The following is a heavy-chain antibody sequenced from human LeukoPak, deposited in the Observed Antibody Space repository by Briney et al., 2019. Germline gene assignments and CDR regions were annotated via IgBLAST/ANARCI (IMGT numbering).Heavy chain of an antibody. D-gene: IGHD3-16*01. Sequence: SQTLSLTCTVSGGSISSGSYYWSWIRQPPGKGLEWIGEINHSGSTNYNPSLKSRVTISVDTSKNQFSLKLSSVTAADTAVYYCARRLTRGEVWGQGTMATVSS. CDR3: ARRLTRGEV. J-gene: IGHJ3*01. CDR2: INHSGST. V-gene: IGHV4-39*07. CDR1: GGSISSGSYY.